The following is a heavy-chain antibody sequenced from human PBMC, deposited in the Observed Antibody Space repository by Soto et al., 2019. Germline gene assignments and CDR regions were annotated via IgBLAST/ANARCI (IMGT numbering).Heavy chain of an antibody. Sequence: ASVKVSCKASGYAFNGYGISWVRQAPGQGLEWMGWISAYNGNSNYAQKFQDRVTMTTDSSTTTGYMELRNLISDDTAVYYCARVRGIPYYFSGMDVWGQGTTLTVSS. D-gene: IGHD2-2*02. CDR1: GYAFNGYG. CDR2: ISAYNGNS. V-gene: IGHV1-18*01. CDR3: ARVRGIPYYFSGMDV. J-gene: IGHJ6*02.